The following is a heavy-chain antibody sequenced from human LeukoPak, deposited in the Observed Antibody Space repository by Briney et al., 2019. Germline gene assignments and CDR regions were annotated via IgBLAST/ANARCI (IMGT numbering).Heavy chain of an antibody. D-gene: IGHD5-18*01. Sequence: QAGGSLRLSCTASGFTFGDYAMSWVRQAPGKGLEWVGFIRSKAYGGTTEYAASVKGRFTISRDDSKSIAYLQMNSLKTEDTAVYYCTRFVYSYGYPDQYYYYYYMDVWGKGTTVTISS. J-gene: IGHJ6*03. CDR1: GFTFGDYA. CDR3: TRFVYSYGYPDQYYYYYYMDV. CDR2: IRSKAYGGTT. V-gene: IGHV3-49*04.